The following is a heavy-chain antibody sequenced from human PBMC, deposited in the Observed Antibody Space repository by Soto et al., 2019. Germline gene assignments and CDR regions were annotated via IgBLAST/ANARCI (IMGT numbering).Heavy chain of an antibody. Sequence: ASVKVSCKASGGSFSSHAITWVRQAPGQGLEWMGRIIPILGITNYAQKFQGRVTITADKSTSTAYMDLSSLRSEDTAMYYCASGEDDDYRYPNNDGFDIWGQGTKVTVSS. CDR2: IIPILGIT. V-gene: IGHV1-69*04. CDR1: GGSFSSHA. CDR3: ASGEDDDYRYPNNDGFDI. J-gene: IGHJ3*02. D-gene: IGHD3-16*02.